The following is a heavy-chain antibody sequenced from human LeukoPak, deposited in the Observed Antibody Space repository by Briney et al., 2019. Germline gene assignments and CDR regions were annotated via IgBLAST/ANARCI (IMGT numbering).Heavy chain of an antibody. V-gene: IGHV3-11*03. J-gene: IGHJ2*01. CDR2: ISGSSSHT. Sequence: PGGPLRLSCAASEFTFSDYYMTWIRQAPGKGLEWVSYISGSSSHTNYADSVKGRFTISRDNAKNSLYLQMNSLRAEDTAVYYCARIGAVMVLTTTPGWFFDLWGRGTLVTVSS. CDR1: EFTFSDYY. D-gene: IGHD4/OR15-4a*01. CDR3: ARIGAVMVLTTTPGWFFDL.